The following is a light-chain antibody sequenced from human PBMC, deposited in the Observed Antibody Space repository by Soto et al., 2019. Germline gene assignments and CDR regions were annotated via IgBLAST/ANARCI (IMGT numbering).Light chain of an antibody. CDR2: GAS. CDR1: QSLNARY. CDR3: QQYGSSPQT. V-gene: IGKV3-20*01. Sequence: EIVLTQSPGTLSLSPGERATLSCRASQSLNARYLAWYQVKPGQAPRLLFYGASSRATGIPDRFIGSGSGTDFTLTITGLEPEASAVYYCQQYGSSPQTFGQGTKVDIK. J-gene: IGKJ1*01.